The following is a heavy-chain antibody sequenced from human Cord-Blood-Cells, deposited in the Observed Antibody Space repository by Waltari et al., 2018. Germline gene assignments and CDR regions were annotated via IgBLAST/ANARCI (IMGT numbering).Heavy chain of an antibody. D-gene: IGHD3-10*01. CDR3: ARSRMVRGVSDY. J-gene: IGHJ4*02. Sequence: QVQLQQWGAGLLKPSETLSLTCAVYGGSFSCYYWIWLRQPPGKGLEWIGEINHSGSTNYNPSLKSRVTISVDTSKNQFSLKLSSVTAADTAVYYCARSRMVRGVSDYWGQGTLVTVSS. CDR1: GGSFSCYY. V-gene: IGHV4-34*01. CDR2: INHSGST.